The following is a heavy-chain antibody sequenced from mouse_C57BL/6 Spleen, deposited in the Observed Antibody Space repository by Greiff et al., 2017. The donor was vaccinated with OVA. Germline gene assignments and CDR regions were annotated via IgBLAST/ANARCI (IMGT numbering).Heavy chain of an antibody. CDR3: ARIYYGMDY. Sequence: QVQLQQPGAELVRPGSSVKLSCKASGYTFTSYWMDWVKQRPGQGLEWIGNIYPSDSETHYNQKFKDKATLTVDKSTSKAYMQLSSLTSEDSAVYYCARIYYGMDYWGQGTSVTVSS. CDR1: GYTFTSYW. CDR2: IYPSDSET. V-gene: IGHV1-61*01. J-gene: IGHJ4*01.